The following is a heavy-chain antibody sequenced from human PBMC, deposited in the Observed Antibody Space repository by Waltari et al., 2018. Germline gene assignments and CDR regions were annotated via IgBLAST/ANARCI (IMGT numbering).Heavy chain of an antibody. CDR1: GGTFGSNS. CDR3: VRSWPRERMAVAGTWRTGDVNVDV. D-gene: IGHD6-13*01. Sequence: QVQLEQSGPEVKKPGSSVKVSCKASGGTFGSNSITWVRQAPGQGLEWMGRLIPTRAMANYAQKFQGRVSITADKFTSTGYRELSSLRSADTAIYFGVRSWPRERMAVAGTWRTGDVNVDVWGQGTTVIVS. V-gene: IGHV1-69*02. J-gene: IGHJ6*02. CDR2: LIPTRAMA.